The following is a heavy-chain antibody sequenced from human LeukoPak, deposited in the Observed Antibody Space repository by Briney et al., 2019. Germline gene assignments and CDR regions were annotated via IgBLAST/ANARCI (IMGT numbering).Heavy chain of an antibody. CDR1: GYTFTNYG. Sequence: ASVKVSCKASGYTFTNYGISWVRQAPGQGLEWMGWVSANNGNTNYAQKLQGRVTMTTDTSTSTAYMELSSLRSEDTAVYYCARGNSGNYYYYYYMDVWGKGTTVTVSS. CDR3: ARGNSGNYYYYYYMDV. D-gene: IGHD3-10*01. V-gene: IGHV1-18*01. CDR2: VSANNGNT. J-gene: IGHJ6*03.